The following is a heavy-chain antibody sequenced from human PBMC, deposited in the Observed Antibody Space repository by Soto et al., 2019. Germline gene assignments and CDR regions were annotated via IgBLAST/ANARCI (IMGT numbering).Heavy chain of an antibody. D-gene: IGHD5-18*01. CDR1: GFTFSSYS. Sequence: GGSLRLSCAASGFTFSSYSMNWVRQAPGKGLEWVSSISSSSSYIYYADSVKGRFTISRDNAKNSLYLQMNSLRAEDTAVYYCARDPGYSYGNNWFDPWGQGTLVTVSS. J-gene: IGHJ5*02. CDR2: ISSSSSYI. CDR3: ARDPGYSYGNNWFDP. V-gene: IGHV3-21*01.